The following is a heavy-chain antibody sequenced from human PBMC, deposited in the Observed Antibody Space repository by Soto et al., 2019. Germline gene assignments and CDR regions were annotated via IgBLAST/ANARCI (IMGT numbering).Heavy chain of an antibody. CDR1: GFTFSSYG. CDR3: ANLLAARRVETY. V-gene: IGHV3-30*18. D-gene: IGHD6-6*01. Sequence: GGSLRLSCAASGFTFSSYGMHWVRQAPGKGLEWVAVISYDGSNKYYADSVKGRFTISRDNSKNTLYLQMNSLRAEDTAVYYCANLLAARRVETYWGQGTLVTVSS. J-gene: IGHJ4*02. CDR2: ISYDGSNK.